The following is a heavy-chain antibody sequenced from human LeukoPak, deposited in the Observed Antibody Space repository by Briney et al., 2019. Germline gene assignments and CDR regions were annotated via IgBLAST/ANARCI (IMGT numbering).Heavy chain of an antibody. V-gene: IGHV4-61*01. J-gene: IGHJ4*02. CDR3: ARSLRLLPTEKPVPAAY. CDR1: GVSVSSGSYY. Sequence: SETLSLTCTVSGVSVSSGSYYWSWIRQPPGKGLEWIGYIYYSGSTNYNPSLKSRVTISVDTSKNQFSLKLSSVTAADTAVYYCARSLRLLPTEKPVPAAYWGQGTLVTVSS. D-gene: IGHD2/OR15-2a*01. CDR2: IYYSGST.